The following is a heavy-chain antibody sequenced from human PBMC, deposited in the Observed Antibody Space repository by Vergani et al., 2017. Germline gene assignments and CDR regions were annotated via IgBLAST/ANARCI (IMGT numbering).Heavy chain of an antibody. V-gene: IGHV3-7*01. CDR2: IKEDGSEK. D-gene: IGHD5-12*01. CDR3: ARVEGYSGIY. Sequence: EVQLVESGGGLAQPGGSLRLSCAASGFTLSSFWMSWVRQAAGKGLEWVANIKEDGSEKFYVDSVRGRFVISRDNAKNSLYLQLNSLRAEDTAVYYCARVEGYSGIYWGQGTLVTVSS. J-gene: IGHJ4*02. CDR1: GFTLSSFW.